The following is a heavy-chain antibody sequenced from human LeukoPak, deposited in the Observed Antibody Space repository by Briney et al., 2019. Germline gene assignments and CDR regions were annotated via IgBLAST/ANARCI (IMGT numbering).Heavy chain of an antibody. CDR1: GGSFSGYY. CDR3: ARGRRPTVTSWYFDL. Sequence: PSETLSLTCAVYGGSFSGYYWSWIRQPPGKGLEWIGEINHSGSTNYNPSLKSRVTISVDTSKNQFSLKLSSVTAADTAVYYCARGRRPTVTSWYFDLWGRGTLVTVSS. CDR2: INHSGST. D-gene: IGHD4-11*01. V-gene: IGHV4-34*01. J-gene: IGHJ2*01.